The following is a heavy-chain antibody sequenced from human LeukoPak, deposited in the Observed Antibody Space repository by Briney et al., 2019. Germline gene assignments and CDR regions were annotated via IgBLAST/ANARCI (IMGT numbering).Heavy chain of an antibody. Sequence: GGSLRLXCAASGFTFSSYSLNWVRQAPGKGLEWVSYISASSGNIKYADSVKGRFTISRDNAKNSLYLQMNSLRAEDTAVYYCARDYLWAFDFWGQGTMVTVSS. CDR2: ISASSGNI. CDR1: GFTFSSYS. CDR3: ARDYLWAFDF. D-gene: IGHD3-16*01. J-gene: IGHJ3*01. V-gene: IGHV3-48*01.